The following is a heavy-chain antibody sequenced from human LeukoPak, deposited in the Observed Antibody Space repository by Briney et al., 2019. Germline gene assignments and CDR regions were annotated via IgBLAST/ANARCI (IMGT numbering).Heavy chain of an antibody. D-gene: IGHD3-10*01. Sequence: SVKVSCKASGGTFSSYAISWVRQAPGQGLEWMGRIIPILGIANYAQKFQGRVTITADKSTSTAYMELSSLRSEDTAVYYCARVGWFGEFYYFDYWGQGTLVTVSS. V-gene: IGHV1-69*04. CDR2: IIPILGIA. J-gene: IGHJ4*02. CDR1: GGTFSSYA. CDR3: ARVGWFGEFYYFDY.